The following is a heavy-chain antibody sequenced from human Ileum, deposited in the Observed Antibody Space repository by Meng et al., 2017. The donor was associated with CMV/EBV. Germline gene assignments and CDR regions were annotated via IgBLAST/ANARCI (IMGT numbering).Heavy chain of an antibody. CDR3: ARVGQYDFWSGYSRDFDY. CDR2: SNHSGST. J-gene: IGHJ4*02. D-gene: IGHD3-3*01. CDR1: AFSGSY. Sequence: AFSGSYWSWSRPPQGKELEWIGESNHSGSTNYNPSLKSRVTISVDTSRSQFALKLSSVTAADTAVYYCARVGQYDFWSGYSRDFDYWGQGTLVTVSS. V-gene: IGHV4-34*01.